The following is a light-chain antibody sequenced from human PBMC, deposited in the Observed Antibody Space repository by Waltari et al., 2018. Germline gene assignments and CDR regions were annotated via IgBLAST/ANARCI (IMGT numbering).Light chain of an antibody. CDR2: AAS. J-gene: IGKJ1*01. V-gene: IGKV1-39*01. CDR3: QQSYTTSWT. CDR1: QTISNY. Sequence: DIQMTQSPSPLSASVGDRVTLTCRESQTISNYLNWYQYKPGRAPKLLIYAASSLQSGVPSRFSGSRHGTDVTLTISSLQPEDFATYYCQQSYTTSWTFGQGTKVEIK.